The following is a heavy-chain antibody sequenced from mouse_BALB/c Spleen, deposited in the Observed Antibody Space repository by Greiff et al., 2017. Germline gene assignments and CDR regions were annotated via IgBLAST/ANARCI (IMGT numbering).Heavy chain of an antibody. Sequence: DVKLQESGAELVKPGASVKLSCTASGFNIKDTYMHWVKQRPEQGLEWIGRIDPANGNTKYDPKFQGKATITADTSSNTAYLQLSSLTSEDTAVYYCASWLPPFAYWGQGTLVTVSA. CDR1: GFNIKDTY. D-gene: IGHD2-2*01. CDR2: IDPANGNT. V-gene: IGHV14-3*02. CDR3: ASWLPPFAY. J-gene: IGHJ3*01.